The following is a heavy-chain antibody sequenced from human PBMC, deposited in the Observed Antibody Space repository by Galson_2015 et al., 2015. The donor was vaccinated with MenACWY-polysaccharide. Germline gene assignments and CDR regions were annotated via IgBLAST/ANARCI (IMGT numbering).Heavy chain of an antibody. D-gene: IGHD3-10*01. CDR3: ARDRGLTTKGGRGLDY. V-gene: IGHV4-59*01. Sequence: ETLSLTCTVFGGSITGYYWNWVRQPPGKGLAWIGYIYSSGSSSYNSSFNSRVTVSVDMSKSQFSLNLRSVNDADTALYYCARDRGLTTKGGRGLDYWGQGTLVTVSS. CDR1: GGSITGYY. CDR2: IYSSGSS. J-gene: IGHJ4*02.